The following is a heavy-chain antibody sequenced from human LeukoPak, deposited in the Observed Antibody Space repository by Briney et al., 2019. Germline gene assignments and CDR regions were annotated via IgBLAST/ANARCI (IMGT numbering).Heavy chain of an antibody. Sequence: PSEALSLTCAVYGESFNDYYWSWIRQPPGKGLEWIGEINHRGRTNYNPSLKSRVTMSVDTSKNQFSLKLSSISAADTAVYYCARLDLGPNAAQFDYWGQGILVTVSS. CDR3: ARLDLGPNAAQFDY. J-gene: IGHJ4*02. CDR1: GESFNDYY. D-gene: IGHD6-25*01. CDR2: INHRGRT. V-gene: IGHV4-34*01.